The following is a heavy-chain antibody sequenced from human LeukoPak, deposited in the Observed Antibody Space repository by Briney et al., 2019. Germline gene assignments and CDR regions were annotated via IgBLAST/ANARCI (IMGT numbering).Heavy chain of an antibody. CDR1: GFTFTSYW. CDR2: INPEGNEK. V-gene: IGHV3-7*04. J-gene: IGHJ4*02. D-gene: IGHD1-26*01. CDR3: ARDGIDY. Sequence: SRRSLILSCAASGFTFTSYWRSWVRQLPGNGLEWVATINPEGNEKFYVDSVKGRFTISRDNANNSVFLQMNSLRAEDTAVYYCARDGIDYWGQGTLVTVSS.